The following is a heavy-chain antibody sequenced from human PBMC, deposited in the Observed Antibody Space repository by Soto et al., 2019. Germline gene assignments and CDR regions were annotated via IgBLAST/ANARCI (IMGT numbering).Heavy chain of an antibody. CDR2: IYYTGST. Sequence: LSETLSLTCTVSGGSISSYYWSWIRQPPGKGLEWIGYIYYTGSTNYNPSLKSRVTISVDTSKNQFSLKLSSMTAADTAVYYCAGVSRATLEWLGEGDNWFDPWGQGTLVTVSS. CDR1: GGSISSYY. CDR3: AGVSRATLEWLGEGDNWFDP. D-gene: IGHD3-3*01. J-gene: IGHJ5*02. V-gene: IGHV4-59*01.